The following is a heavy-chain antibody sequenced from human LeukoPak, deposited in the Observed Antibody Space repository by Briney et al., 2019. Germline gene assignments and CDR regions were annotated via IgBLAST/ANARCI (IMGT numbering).Heavy chain of an antibody. V-gene: IGHV3-48*01. CDR1: GFTVSSNY. Sequence: PGRSLRLSCAASGFTVSSNYMNWVRQAPGKGLEWVSYISSSSSTIYYADSVKGRFTISRDNAKNSLYLQMNSLRAEDTAVYYCAISANYDFWSSDAFDIWGQGTMVTVSS. D-gene: IGHD3-3*01. CDR3: AISANYDFWSSDAFDI. J-gene: IGHJ3*02. CDR2: ISSSSSTI.